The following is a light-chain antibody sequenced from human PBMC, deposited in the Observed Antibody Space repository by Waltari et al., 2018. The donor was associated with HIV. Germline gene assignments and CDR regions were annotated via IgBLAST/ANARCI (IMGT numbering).Light chain of an antibody. CDR2: EVH. Sequence: QSALTQPASVSGSPGPSITISCTGINVDVGAFNFVSWYQHHQGKAPKLIIYEVHNRPSGVSDRFSGSKSGNSASLTISGLQTADEADYYCTSYTSGSVLFGGGTNLTVL. J-gene: IGLJ2*01. CDR3: TSYTSGSVL. CDR1: NVDVGAFNF. V-gene: IGLV2-14*01.